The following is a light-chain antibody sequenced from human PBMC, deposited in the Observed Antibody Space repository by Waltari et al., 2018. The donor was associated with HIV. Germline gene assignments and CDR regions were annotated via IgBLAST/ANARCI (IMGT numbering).Light chain of an antibody. CDR2: GAS. V-gene: IGKV3-20*01. Sequence: EMVLTQSPGTLSLFAGERATLSCRASQSVNSRYLAWYQQKPGQAPRLVIDGASSRATGIPDRFSGSGSGTDFTLTISRLEPEDFAVYYCQHYGTFTFGGGTKVESK. CDR3: QHYGTFT. J-gene: IGKJ4*01. CDR1: QSVNSRY.